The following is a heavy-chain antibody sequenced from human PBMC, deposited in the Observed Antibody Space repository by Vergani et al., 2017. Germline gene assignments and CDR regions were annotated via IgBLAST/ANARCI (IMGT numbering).Heavy chain of an antibody. CDR2: IYVSGIT. V-gene: IGHV4-61*02. CDR1: GASINNDFYY. Sequence: QVQLQESGPGLVKPSQTLSLTCTVSGASINNDFYYWHWIRQPAGKGLEWIGRIYVSGITDYNSSLQSRVSMSVDTSKNQFSLTLTSVTAADTAVYYCARDNKQLRPRAFDLWDQGKMVTVSS. D-gene: IGHD4-23*01. CDR3: ARDNKQLRPRAFDL. J-gene: IGHJ3*01.